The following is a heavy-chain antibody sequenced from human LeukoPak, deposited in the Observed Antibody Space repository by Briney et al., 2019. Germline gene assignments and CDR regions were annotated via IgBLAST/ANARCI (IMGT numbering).Heavy chain of an antibody. D-gene: IGHD4-11*01. CDR1: GFTFSSYG. J-gene: IGHJ4*02. Sequence: GGSLRLSCAASGFTFSSYGMHWVRQAPGKGLEWVAFIRYDGKNKYYADSVKGRFTISRDNSKNTLYLQMDSLRAEDTAVYYCAKDIGATVKTYLDYWGQGTLVTVSS. CDR2: IRYDGKNK. CDR3: AKDIGATVKTYLDY. V-gene: IGHV3-30*02.